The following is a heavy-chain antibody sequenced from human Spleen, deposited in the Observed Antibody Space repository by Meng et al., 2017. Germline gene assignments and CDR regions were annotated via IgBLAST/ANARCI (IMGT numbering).Heavy chain of an antibody. CDR1: GGSFSDYY. CDR3: ARVKVSYYDLDY. Sequence: QVQLQQWGAGLLTPSETLSLTFVVSGGSFSDYYWSWIRPPPGKGLEWIGEINHSGSTNYNPSLESRATISVDTSQNNLSLKLSSVTAADSAVYYCARVKVSYYDLDYWGQGTLVTVSS. D-gene: IGHD3-22*01. CDR2: INHSGST. J-gene: IGHJ4*02. V-gene: IGHV4-34*01.